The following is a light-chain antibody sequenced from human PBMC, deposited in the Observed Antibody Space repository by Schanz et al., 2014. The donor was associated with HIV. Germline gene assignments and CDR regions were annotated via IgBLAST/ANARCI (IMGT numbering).Light chain of an antibody. CDR1: SSDVGGYNY. CDR3: SSYAGNNKLL. J-gene: IGLJ2*01. CDR2: DVS. V-gene: IGLV2-8*01. Sequence: QSALTQPPSASGSPGQPVTIFCTGSSSDVGGYNYVSWYQQHPGKAPKLMIYDVSIRPSGVSNRFSGSKSGNTASLTISGLQAEDEADYYCSSYAGNNKLLFGGGTKLTVL.